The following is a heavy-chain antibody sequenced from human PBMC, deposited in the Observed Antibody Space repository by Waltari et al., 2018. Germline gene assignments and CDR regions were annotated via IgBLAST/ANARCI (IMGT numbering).Heavy chain of an antibody. Sequence: EVQMVESGGGLVTPGDSIRLSCAASGFPFTPAWLTWVRQAPGKGLEWVGRIKSKSDGAITDFAAPVRGRFSISRDDSQNMVFLQMNSLRTEDTAVYYCTTLDAPWGGWGHGTLVTVSS. CDR1: GFPFTPAW. D-gene: IGHD7-27*01. V-gene: IGHV3-15*01. J-gene: IGHJ4*01. CDR3: TTLDAPWGG. CDR2: IKSKSDGAIT.